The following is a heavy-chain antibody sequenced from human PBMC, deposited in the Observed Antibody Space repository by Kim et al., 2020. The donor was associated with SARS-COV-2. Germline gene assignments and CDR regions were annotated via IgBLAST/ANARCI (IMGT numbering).Heavy chain of an antibody. J-gene: IGHJ4*02. CDR3: AKGKLTAFDY. CDR2: SR. D-gene: IGHD2-15*01. Sequence: SRGYADSMKCRFTNTRDNAKNSLYLQMNSLGAEDTALYYCAKGKLTAFDYWGQGTLVTVSS. V-gene: IGHV3-9*01.